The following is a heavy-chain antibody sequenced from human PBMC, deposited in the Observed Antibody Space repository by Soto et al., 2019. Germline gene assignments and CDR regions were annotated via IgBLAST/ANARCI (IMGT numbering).Heavy chain of an antibody. CDR1: GFTFSSYW. V-gene: IGHV3-74*01. D-gene: IGHD3-22*01. J-gene: IGHJ4*02. Sequence: GGSLRLSCAASGFTFSSYWMHWVRQAPGKGLVWVSRINSDGSSTSYADSVKGRFTISRDNAKNTLYLQMNSLRAEDTAVYYCAREVGDITMIVVVNIYFDYWGQGTLVTVSS. CDR3: AREVGDITMIVVVNIYFDY. CDR2: INSDGSST.